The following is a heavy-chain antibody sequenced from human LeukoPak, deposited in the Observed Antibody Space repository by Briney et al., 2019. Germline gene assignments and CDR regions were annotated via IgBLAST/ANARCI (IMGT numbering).Heavy chain of an antibody. V-gene: IGHV3-74*01. CDR2: ISYDGHNT. CDR3: AKDRDGSTYVPYFQH. J-gene: IGHJ1*01. D-gene: IGHD3-10*01. CDR1: EITLSNYW. Sequence: GGSLRLSCAASEITLSNYWIHWVRQAPGKGLVWVSRISYDGHNTNYADSVRGRFTISRDDSKNTLYLQMNSLRAEDTAVYYCAKDRDGSTYVPYFQHWGQGTLVTVSS.